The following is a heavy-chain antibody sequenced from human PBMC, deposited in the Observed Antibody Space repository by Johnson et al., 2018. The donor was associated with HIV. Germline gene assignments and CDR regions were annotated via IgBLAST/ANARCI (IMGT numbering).Heavy chain of an antibody. CDR1: GFTFSSYA. Sequence: QVQLVESGGGVVQPGRSQRLYCAASGFTFSSYAMHWVRQAPGKGLEWVAVISYDGSNKYYADSVKGRFTISRDNSKNTLYLQMNSLRAEDTAVYYCARDRTYSGYGKIAFDIWGQGTMVTVSS. J-gene: IGHJ3*02. CDR2: ISYDGSNK. V-gene: IGHV3-30-3*01. CDR3: ARDRTYSGYGKIAFDI. D-gene: IGHD5-12*01.